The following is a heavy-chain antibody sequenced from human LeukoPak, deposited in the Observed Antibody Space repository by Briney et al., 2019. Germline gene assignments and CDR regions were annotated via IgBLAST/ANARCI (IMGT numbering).Heavy chain of an antibody. CDR1: GFTFRSHA. D-gene: IGHD6-13*01. CDR3: ARANNSSWHN. J-gene: IGHJ4*02. Sequence: PGGSLGLSCVGSGFTFRSHAMSWVRQAPEKGLEFVSGIYENGGTTYYADSVKGRFTVSRDNAKNSLYLQMNSLRVEDTAVYYCARANNSSWHNWGQGTLVTVSA. V-gene: IGHV3-23*01. CDR2: IYENGGTT.